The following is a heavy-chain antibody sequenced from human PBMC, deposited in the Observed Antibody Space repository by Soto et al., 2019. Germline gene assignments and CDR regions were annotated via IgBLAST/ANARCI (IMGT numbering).Heavy chain of an antibody. CDR3: ARENYDILTGYYMRRWFDP. D-gene: IGHD3-9*01. V-gene: IGHV3-33*01. CDR2: IWYDGSNK. Sequence: PGGSLRLSCAASGFTFSSYGMHWVRQAPGKGLEWVAVIWYDGSNKYYADSVKGRFAISRDNSKNTLYLQMNSLRAEDTAVYYCARENYDILTGYYMRRWFDPWGQGTLVTVSS. J-gene: IGHJ5*02. CDR1: GFTFSSYG.